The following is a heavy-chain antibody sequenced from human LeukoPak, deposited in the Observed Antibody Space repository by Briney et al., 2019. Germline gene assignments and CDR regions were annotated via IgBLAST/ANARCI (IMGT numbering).Heavy chain of an antibody. D-gene: IGHD2-15*01. V-gene: IGHV3-30*04. CDR2: ISYDGSNK. Sequence: PGRSLRLSCAASGFTFSSYAMHWVRQAPGKGLEWVAVISYDGSNKDYADSVKGRFTISRDNSKNTLYLQMNSLRAEDTATYYCAKNGDRGAYCSGGTCYPFYYYYIDVWGKGTTVTISS. CDR3: AKNGDRGAYCSGGTCYPFYYYYIDV. CDR1: GFTFSSYA. J-gene: IGHJ6*03.